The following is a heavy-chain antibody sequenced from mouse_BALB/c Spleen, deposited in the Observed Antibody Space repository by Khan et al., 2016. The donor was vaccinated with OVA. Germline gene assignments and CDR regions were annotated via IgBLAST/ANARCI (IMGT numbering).Heavy chain of an antibody. D-gene: IGHD2-2*01. CDR1: GYAFTSYI. Sequence: QLQVSGPELVKPGASVKVSCKASGYAFTSYIMYWVKQSHGKSLEWIGYIDPSNGGTSYTQKFKGKATLTVDKSSTTAYMHLNSLTSGDAAVYYCARGGYGGFAYWGQGTLVTVSA. J-gene: IGHJ3*01. V-gene: IGHV1S135*01. CDR2: IDPSNGGT. CDR3: ARGGYGGFAY.